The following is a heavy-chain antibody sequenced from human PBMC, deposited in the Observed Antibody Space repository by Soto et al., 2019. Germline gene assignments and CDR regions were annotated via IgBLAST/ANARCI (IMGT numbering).Heavy chain of an antibody. D-gene: IGHD3-3*01. Sequence: ASVKVSCKASGYTFTGYYMHWVRQAPGQGLEWMGWINPNSGGTNYAQKFQGWVTMTRDTSISTAYMELSRLRSDDTAVYYCARDNRLPLRFPPEGGKNYYYGMDVWGQGTTVTVSS. V-gene: IGHV1-2*04. CDR3: ARDNRLPLRFPPEGGKNYYYGMDV. J-gene: IGHJ6*02. CDR1: GYTFTGYY. CDR2: INPNSGGT.